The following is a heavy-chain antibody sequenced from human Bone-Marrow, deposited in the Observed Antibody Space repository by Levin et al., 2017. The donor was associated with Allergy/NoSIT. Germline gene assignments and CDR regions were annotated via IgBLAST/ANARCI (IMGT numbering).Heavy chain of an antibody. D-gene: IGHD2-8*01. CDR2: VYSSSLT. J-gene: IGHJ4*02. V-gene: IGHV4-39*01. CDR1: DDSMRRVANY. CDR3: AGVTSGTMLGH. Sequence: NPSETLSLTCTVSDDSMRRVANYWAWIRRPPGTGLEWIGIVYSSSLTSYNPSLRSRLSMSIDTSKMHFFLTLSSVTAADMAVYYCAGVTSGTMLGHWGQGTLVTVSP.